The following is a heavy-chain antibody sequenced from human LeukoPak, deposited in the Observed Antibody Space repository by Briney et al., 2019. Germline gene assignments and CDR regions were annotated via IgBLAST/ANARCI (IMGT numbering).Heavy chain of an antibody. J-gene: IGHJ4*02. V-gene: IGHV1-69*02. CDR1: GGTFSSYT. D-gene: IGHD5-24*01. CDR2: IIPILGRA. CDR3: EMAKITGFVY. Sequence: SVKVSCKASGGTFSSYTISGVRQAPGQGLEWMGMIIPILGRANFAQKFQGRVTITADKSTSTAYMELSSLRSEDTAVYYSEMAKITGFVYWGQGTLVTVSS.